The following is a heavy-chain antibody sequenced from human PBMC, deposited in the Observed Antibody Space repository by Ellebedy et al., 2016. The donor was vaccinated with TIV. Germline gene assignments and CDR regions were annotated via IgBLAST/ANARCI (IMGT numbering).Heavy chain of an antibody. J-gene: IGHJ4*02. D-gene: IGHD3-22*01. V-gene: IGHV3-53*01. Sequence: GGSLRLSCEGSGFSFSDYSLVWVRQAPGRGLEWVSTIYSSGGTYYAGSVKGRFTISRDNSKNTLYLQMNSLRAEDTAVYYCVKLDSSGYYYGRLDYWGQGTLVTVSS. CDR2: IYSSGGT. CDR1: GFSFSDYS. CDR3: VKLDSSGYYYGRLDY.